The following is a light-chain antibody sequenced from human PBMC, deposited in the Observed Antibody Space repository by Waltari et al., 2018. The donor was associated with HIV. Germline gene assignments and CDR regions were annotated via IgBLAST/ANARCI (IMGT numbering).Light chain of an antibody. V-gene: IGLV2-8*01. CDR1: SSDVGGSKY. CDR2: EVN. CDR3: NSYAGSNNWV. Sequence: QSALTQPPSASGSPGQSVTISCTGTSSDVGGSKYVPWYQQHPGKAPKLMIYEVNKRPSVVPDRFSGSKSANTASLTVSGLQADDEADYYCNSYAGSNNWVFGGGTKLTVL. J-gene: IGLJ3*02.